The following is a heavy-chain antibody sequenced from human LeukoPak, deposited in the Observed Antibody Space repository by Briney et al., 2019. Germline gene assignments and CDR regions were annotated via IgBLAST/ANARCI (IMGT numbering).Heavy chain of an antibody. CDR1: GGSISSYY. Sequence: PSETPSLTCTVSGGSISSYYWNWIRQPAGKALEWIGRIYTSGTTSYNPSLKSRVTMSVDTSKNQFSLKLSSVTAADTAVYYCARGRAYYDSSGYFNYWGQGTLVTVSS. CDR3: ARGRAYYDSSGYFNY. CDR2: IYTSGTT. D-gene: IGHD3-22*01. J-gene: IGHJ4*02. V-gene: IGHV4-4*07.